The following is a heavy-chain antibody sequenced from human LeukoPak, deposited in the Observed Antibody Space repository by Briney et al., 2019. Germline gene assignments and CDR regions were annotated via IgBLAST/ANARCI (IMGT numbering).Heavy chain of an antibody. V-gene: IGHV4-59*12. CDR1: GGSISSYY. CDR3: ARPSGSSGYALDY. D-gene: IGHD3-22*01. J-gene: IGHJ4*02. CDR2: IYYSGST. Sequence: PSETLSLTCTVSGGSISSYYWSWIRQPPGKGLEWIGYIYYSGSTYYNPSLKSRVTISVDTSKNQFSLKLTSVTAADTAVYYCARPSGSSGYALDYWGQGTLVTVSS.